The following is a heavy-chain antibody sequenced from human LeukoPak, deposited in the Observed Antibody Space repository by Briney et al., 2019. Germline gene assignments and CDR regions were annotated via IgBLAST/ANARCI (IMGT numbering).Heavy chain of an antibody. CDR2: VYYSGSS. CDR1: GGSISSSSYY. Sequence: SETLSLTCTVSGGSISSSSYYWGWIRQPPGKGLEWIASVYYSGSSYYNPSLRSRVTISVDTSKHQFSLRLTSVTAADTAVYYCARSPCSGGDWYIYYYYYYMDVWGKGTTVTVSS. J-gene: IGHJ6*03. V-gene: IGHV4-39*07. CDR3: ARSPCSGGDWYIYYYYYYMDV. D-gene: IGHD2-15*01.